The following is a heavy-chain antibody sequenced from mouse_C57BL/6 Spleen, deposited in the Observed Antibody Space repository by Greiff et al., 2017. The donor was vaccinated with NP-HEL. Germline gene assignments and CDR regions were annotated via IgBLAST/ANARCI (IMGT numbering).Heavy chain of an antibody. J-gene: IGHJ1*03. D-gene: IGHD1-1*01. Sequence: QVQLQQPGAELVRPGSSVKLSCKASGYTFTSYWMDWVKQRPGQGLEWIGNIYPSDSETHYNQKFKDKATLTVDKSSSTAYMQLSSLTSEDSAVYYCAKDSGDYSRYFDVWGTGTTVTVSS. CDR1: GYTFTSYW. CDR3: AKDSGDYSRYFDV. CDR2: IYPSDSET. V-gene: IGHV1-61*01.